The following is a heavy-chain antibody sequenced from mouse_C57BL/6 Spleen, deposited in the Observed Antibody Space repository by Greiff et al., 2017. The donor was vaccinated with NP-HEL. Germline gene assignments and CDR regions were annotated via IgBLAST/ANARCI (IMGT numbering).Heavy chain of an antibody. V-gene: IGHV1-39*01. CDR1: GYSFTDYN. CDR3: ARPGGTRLYWYFDV. Sequence: EVQLKESGPELVKPGASVMISCKASGYSFTDYNMNWVKQSNGKSLEWIGVINPNYGTTSYNQKFKGKATLTVDQSSSTAYMQLNSLTSEDSAVYYCARPGGTRLYWYFDVWGTGTTVTVSS. CDR2: INPNYGTT. D-gene: IGHD1-1*02. J-gene: IGHJ1*03.